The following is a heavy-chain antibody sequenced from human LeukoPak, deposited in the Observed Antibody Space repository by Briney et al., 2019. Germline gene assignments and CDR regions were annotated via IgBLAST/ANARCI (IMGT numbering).Heavy chain of an antibody. Sequence: GGSLRLSCAASGFTFSRYGMSWVRQAPGKGLEWVSGISDSGGSTYYTDPVKGRFTISRDNSKNTLYLQMNSLTAEDTAVYYCGKDQSSQWLVAPADYWGQGILVTVSS. D-gene: IGHD6-19*01. CDR1: GFTFSRYG. CDR3: GKDQSSQWLVAPADY. J-gene: IGHJ4*02. V-gene: IGHV3-23*01. CDR2: ISDSGGST.